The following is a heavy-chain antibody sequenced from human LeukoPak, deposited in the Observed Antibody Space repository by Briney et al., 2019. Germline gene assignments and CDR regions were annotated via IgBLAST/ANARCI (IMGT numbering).Heavy chain of an antibody. V-gene: IGHV3-7*01. Sequence: PGGSLRLSCAASGFTFSTSWMHWVRQAPGKGLEWVANIKQDGSEKYYVDSVKGRFTISRDNAKNSLYLQMNSLRAEDSAVYYCARDMARWGSTWGQGTLVTVSS. CDR1: GFTFSTSW. D-gene: IGHD5-24*01. CDR2: IKQDGSEK. J-gene: IGHJ4*02. CDR3: ARDMARWGST.